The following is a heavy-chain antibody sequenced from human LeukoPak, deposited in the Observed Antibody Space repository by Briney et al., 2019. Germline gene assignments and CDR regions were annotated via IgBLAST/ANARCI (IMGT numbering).Heavy chain of an antibody. V-gene: IGHV4-39*01. Sequence: PSETLSLTCTVSGGSISSSSYYWGWIRQPPGKGLEWIGSIYYSGSTYYNPSLKSRVTISVDTSKNQFSLKLSSVTAADTAVYYCASSAIYSGSYSWGLEMDAFDIWGQGTMVTVSS. J-gene: IGHJ3*02. CDR2: IYYSGST. CDR3: ASSAIYSGSYSWGLEMDAFDI. CDR1: GGSISSSSYY. D-gene: IGHD1-26*01.